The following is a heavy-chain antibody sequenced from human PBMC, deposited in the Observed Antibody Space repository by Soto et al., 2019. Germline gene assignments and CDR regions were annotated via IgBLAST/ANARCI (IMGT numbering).Heavy chain of an antibody. CDR1: GFTFSSYG. CDR2: IWYDGSNK. V-gene: IGHV3-33*01. Sequence: LRLSCAASGFTFSSYGMHWVRQAPGKGLEWVAVIWYDGSNKYYADSVKGRFTISRDNSKSTLYLQMNSLRAEDTAVYYCARGIGVGATTWYFDLWGRGTLVTVSS. D-gene: IGHD1-26*01. J-gene: IGHJ2*01. CDR3: ARGIGVGATTWYFDL.